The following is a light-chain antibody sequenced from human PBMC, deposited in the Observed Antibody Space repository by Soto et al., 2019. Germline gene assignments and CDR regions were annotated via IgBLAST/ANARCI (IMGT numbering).Light chain of an antibody. J-gene: IGLJ2*01. CDR3: SSYAGSNNLV. V-gene: IGLV2-8*01. CDR1: SSDVGGYNY. Sequence: QSVLTQPPSASGSPGQSVTISCTGTSSDVGGYNYVSWYQQHPGKAPKLMIYEVSKRHSGVPDRFSGSKSGNTASLTVSGLQAEDEDDYYCSSYAGSNNLVFGGGTKLTVL. CDR2: EVS.